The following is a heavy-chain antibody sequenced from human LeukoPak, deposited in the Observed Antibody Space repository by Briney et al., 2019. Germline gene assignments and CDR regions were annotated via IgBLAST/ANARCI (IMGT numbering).Heavy chain of an antibody. V-gene: IGHV3-30*03. CDR1: GFTFSSYG. Sequence: GRSLRLSCAASGFTFSSYGMHWVRQAPGKGLEWVAVISYDGSNKYYADSVKGRFTIPRDNSKNTLYLQMNSLRAEDTAVYYCARGPYGSGSTIDYWGQGTLVTVSS. D-gene: IGHD3-10*01. J-gene: IGHJ4*02. CDR3: ARGPYGSGSTIDY. CDR2: ISYDGSNK.